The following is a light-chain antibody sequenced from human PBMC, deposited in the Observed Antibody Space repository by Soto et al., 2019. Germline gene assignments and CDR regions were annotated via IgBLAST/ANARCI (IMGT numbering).Light chain of an antibody. CDR2: GAS. J-gene: IGKJ4*01. Sequence: EIVLTQSPATLSLSPGERATLSCKASQNIRSHLAWYLQKPGQPPRLLIFGASNRATGIPASFSGSGSRTDFTLTISSLEPEDSGLYYCQQRSDWPLTFGGGARVEVK. CDR3: QQRSDWPLT. CDR1: QNIRSH. V-gene: IGKV3-11*01.